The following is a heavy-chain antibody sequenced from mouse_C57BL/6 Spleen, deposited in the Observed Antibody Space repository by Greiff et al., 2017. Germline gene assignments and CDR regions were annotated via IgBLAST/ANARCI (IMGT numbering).Heavy chain of an antibody. V-gene: IGHV10-1*01. CDR2: IRSKSNNYAT. J-gene: IGHJ4*01. CDR3: VRQTEAMDY. CDR1: GFSFNTYA. Sequence: DVKLVESGGGLVQPKGSLKLSCAASGFSFNTYAMNWVRQAPGKGLEWVARIRSKSNNYATYYADSVKDRFTISRDDSESMLYLQMNNLKTEDTAMYYCVRQTEAMDYWGQGTSVTVSS.